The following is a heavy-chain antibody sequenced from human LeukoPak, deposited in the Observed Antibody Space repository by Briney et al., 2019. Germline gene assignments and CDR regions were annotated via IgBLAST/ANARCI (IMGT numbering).Heavy chain of an antibody. D-gene: IGHD3-9*01. V-gene: IGHV4-39*07. CDR2: IYYSGST. J-gene: IGHJ4*02. Sequence: PSETLSLTCTVSGGSLSSSSYYWGWIRQPPGKGLEWIGSIYYSGSTYYNPSLKSRVTISVDTSKNQFSLKLSSVTAADTAVYYCARGAGGYDILTRYYPVSFYYCGQGTLLTVSS. CDR1: GGSLSSSSYY. CDR3: ARGAGGYDILTRYYPVSFYY.